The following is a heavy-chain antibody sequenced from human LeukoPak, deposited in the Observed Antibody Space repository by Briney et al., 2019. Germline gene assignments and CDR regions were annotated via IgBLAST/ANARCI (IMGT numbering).Heavy chain of an antibody. CDR2: IYTSGST. CDR3: ARGRGGNPHYYYYMDV. V-gene: IGHV4-61*02. CDR1: GGSISGGSYY. D-gene: IGHD4-23*01. J-gene: IGHJ6*03. Sequence: KSSETLSLTCTVSGGSISGGSYYWSWIRQPAGKGLEWIGRIYTSGSTNYNPSLKSRVTISVDTSKNQFSLKLSSVTAADTAVYYCARGRGGNPHYYYYMDVWGKGTTVTVSS.